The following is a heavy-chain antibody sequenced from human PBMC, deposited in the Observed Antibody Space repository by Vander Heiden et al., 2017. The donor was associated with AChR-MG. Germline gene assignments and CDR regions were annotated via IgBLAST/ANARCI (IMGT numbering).Heavy chain of an antibody. CDR3: ARAPRRSYDY. V-gene: IGHV4-34*01. Sequence: QVQLQQCGAGLLKPSETLSLTCAVYGGSFSGYYWSWIRQPPGKGLEWIGEINHSGSTNYNPSLKSRVTISVDTSKNQFSLKLSSVTAADTAVYYCARAPRRSYDYWGQGTLVTVSS. CDR1: GGSFSGYY. J-gene: IGHJ4*02. D-gene: IGHD3-10*01. CDR2: INHSGST.